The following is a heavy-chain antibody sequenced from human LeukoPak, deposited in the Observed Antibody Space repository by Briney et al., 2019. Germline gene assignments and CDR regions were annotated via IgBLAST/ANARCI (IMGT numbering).Heavy chain of an antibody. J-gene: IGHJ4*02. CDR1: GFTLSSYS. CDR2: ISSSSSYI. CDR3: ARRGSGYTEPIDY. D-gene: IGHD5-12*01. V-gene: IGHV3-21*01. Sequence: PGGSLRLSCATSGFTLSSYSMDWVRQAPGKGLEWVSSISSSSSYIYYADSVKVRFTISRDNAKNSLDLQMNSLRVEDTAVYHCARRGSGYTEPIDYWGQGTLVTVSS.